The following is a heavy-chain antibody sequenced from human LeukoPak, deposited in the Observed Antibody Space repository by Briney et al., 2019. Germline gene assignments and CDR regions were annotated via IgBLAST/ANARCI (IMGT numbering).Heavy chain of an antibody. J-gene: IGHJ4*02. Sequence: PSETLSLTCTVSGGSISSSNYYWGWIRQPPGKGLEWIVNIYYSGSTYYNPSLKSRVTISVDTSENQFSLKLSSVTAADTAAYYCASVARDSSGYHYFDYWGQGTLVTVSS. CDR3: ASVARDSSGYHYFDY. V-gene: IGHV4-39*01. CDR1: GGSISSSNYY. D-gene: IGHD3-22*01. CDR2: IYYSGST.